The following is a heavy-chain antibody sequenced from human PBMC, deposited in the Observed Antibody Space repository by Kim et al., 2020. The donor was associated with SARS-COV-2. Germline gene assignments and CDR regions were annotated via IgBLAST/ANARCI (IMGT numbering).Heavy chain of an antibody. CDR2: FDPEDGET. Sequence: ASVKVSCKVSGYTLTELSMHWVRQAPGKGLEWMGGFDPEDGETIYVQKFQGRVTMTEDTSTDTAYMELSSLRSEDTAVYYCATYSRVEWVQQLVRYYYYGMDVWGQGTTVTVSS. CDR3: ATYSRVEWVQQLVRYYYYGMDV. CDR1: GYTLTELS. J-gene: IGHJ6*02. V-gene: IGHV1-24*01. D-gene: IGHD6-13*01.